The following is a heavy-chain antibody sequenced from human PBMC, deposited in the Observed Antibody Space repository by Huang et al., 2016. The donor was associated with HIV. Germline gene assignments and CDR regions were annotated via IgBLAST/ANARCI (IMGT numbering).Heavy chain of an antibody. CDR2: IGSDSRDT. D-gene: IGHD3-22*01. J-gene: IGHJ3*01. Sequence: QVQLVQSGGEVKQPGASVRVSCKASGYDFGSSGRSWVRQAPGQGVEVLGCIGSDSRDTRTAQKFQGRVTMTTDRSATTTYMELRSLRYDDTAVYYCARDTYYTDIWKRNDASFLWGQGTMITVYS. CDR1: GYDFGSSG. CDR3: ARDTYYTDIWKRNDASFL. V-gene: IGHV1-18*01.